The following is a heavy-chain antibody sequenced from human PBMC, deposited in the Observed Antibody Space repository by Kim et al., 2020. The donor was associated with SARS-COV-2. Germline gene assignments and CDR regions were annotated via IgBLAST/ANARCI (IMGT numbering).Heavy chain of an antibody. CDR1: GGSISSSSYY. J-gene: IGHJ4*02. CDR3: ASPAYYDFWSGYYTRFDY. V-gene: IGHV4-39*01. Sequence: SETLSLTCTVSGGSISSSSYYWGWIRQPPGKGLEWIGSIYYSGSTYYNPSLKSRVTISVDTSKNQFSLKLSSVTAADTAVYYCASPAYYDFWSGYYTRFDYWGQGTLVTVSS. D-gene: IGHD3-3*01. CDR2: IYYSGST.